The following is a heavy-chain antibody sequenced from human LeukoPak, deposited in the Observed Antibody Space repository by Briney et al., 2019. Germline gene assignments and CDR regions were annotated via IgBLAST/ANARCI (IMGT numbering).Heavy chain of an antibody. CDR3: ARGSGSGWPLDR. Sequence: GGSLRLSCAASGVILSRNFMSWVRQAPGKGLQWVAIMYAGGTTDYSDSVQGRFHISRDSSNNTLSLQINSLRAEDTAVYYCARGSGSGWPLDRWGQGALVSVFS. J-gene: IGHJ5*02. D-gene: IGHD6-19*01. CDR1: GVILSRNF. V-gene: IGHV3-53*01. CDR2: MYAGGTT.